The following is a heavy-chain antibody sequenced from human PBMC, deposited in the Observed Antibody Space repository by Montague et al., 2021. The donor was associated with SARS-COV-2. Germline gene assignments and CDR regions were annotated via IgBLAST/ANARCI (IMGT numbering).Heavy chain of an antibody. CDR2: INHRGTS. V-gene: IGHV4-34*01. J-gene: IGHJ4*02. CDR3: ARGRQHFNMIVVVMTGGEYYFDY. D-gene: IGHD3-22*01. CDR1: GGSFSDYY. Sequence: SETLSLTCAVYGGSFSDYYWSWIRQPPGKGLEWIGEINHRGTSKYNTSLKSQVSISLDTSKNQSSLYLSSVTAADTAVYYCARGRQHFNMIVVVMTGGEYYFDYWGQGTLVAVSS.